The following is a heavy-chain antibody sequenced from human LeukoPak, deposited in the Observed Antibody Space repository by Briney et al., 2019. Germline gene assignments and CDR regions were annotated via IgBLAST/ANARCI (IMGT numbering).Heavy chain of an antibody. CDR1: GFTFSSYG. V-gene: IGHV3-33*01. Sequence: GGSLRLSCAASGFTFSSYGMHWVRQAPGKGLEWVAVIWYDGSNKYYADSVKGRFTISRDNSKNTLYLQMNSLRAEDTAVYYCAREAKYPYYYYGIDVWGQGTTVTVSS. J-gene: IGHJ6*02. D-gene: IGHD4/OR15-4a*01. CDR3: AREAKYPYYYYGIDV. CDR2: IWYDGSNK.